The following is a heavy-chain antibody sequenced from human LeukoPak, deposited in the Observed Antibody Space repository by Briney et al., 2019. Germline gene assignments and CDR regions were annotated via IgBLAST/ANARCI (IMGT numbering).Heavy chain of an antibody. CDR1: GYSFTSYW. Sequence: GESLKISCKGSGYSFTSYWIGWVRQMPGKGLEWMGIIYPGDSDTRYSPSFQGQVTISADKSISTAYLQWSSLKASDTAMYYCARQKGYGDYADAFDIWGQGTMVTVSS. V-gene: IGHV5-51*01. CDR3: ARQKGYGDYADAFDI. CDR2: IYPGDSDT. J-gene: IGHJ3*02. D-gene: IGHD4-17*01.